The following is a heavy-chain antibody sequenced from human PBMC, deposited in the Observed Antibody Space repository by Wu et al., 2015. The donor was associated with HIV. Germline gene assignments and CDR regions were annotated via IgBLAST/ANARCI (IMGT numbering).Heavy chain of an antibody. CDR3: ARQGEYDFWSGYYRGYYMDV. CDR1: GYTFISYD. J-gene: IGHJ6*03. V-gene: IGHV1-18*01. Sequence: QVQLVQSGAEVKEPGASVKVSCKTSGYTFISYDINWVRQATGQGLEWMGWISAYNGNTNYAQKLQGRVTMTTDTSTSTAYMELRSLRSDDTAVYYCARQGEYDFWSGYYRGYYMDVWGKGTTVTVSS. CDR2: ISAYNGNT. D-gene: IGHD3-3*01.